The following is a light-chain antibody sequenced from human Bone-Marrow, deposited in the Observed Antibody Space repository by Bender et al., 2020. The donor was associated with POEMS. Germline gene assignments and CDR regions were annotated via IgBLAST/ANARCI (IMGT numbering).Light chain of an antibody. J-gene: IGLJ3*02. V-gene: IGLV2-11*01. CDR2: DVT. Sequence: QSALTQPASVSGSPGQSITISCTGSGSDIGGYNYVSWYQQHPGTAPKLMIYDVTKRPSGVPDRFSGSKSDNTASLTISGLQAEDEADYYCCSYAGTYTWVFGGGTKLTVL. CDR1: GSDIGGYNY. CDR3: CSYAGTYTWV.